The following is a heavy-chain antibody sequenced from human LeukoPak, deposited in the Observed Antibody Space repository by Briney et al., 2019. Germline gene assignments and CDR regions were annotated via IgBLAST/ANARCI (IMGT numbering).Heavy chain of an antibody. Sequence: GASLKISCKGSGSPFTTYWIGWVRKMPGKGLEWMGIIYPGDYDTRYSPSLQGQVTISADKSINTAYLQWSSLKASDTAIYYCARHHSGGYYVFLDYWGQGTLVTVSS. CDR3: ARHHSGGYYVFLDY. V-gene: IGHV5-51*01. D-gene: IGHD1-26*01. CDR2: IYPGDYDT. J-gene: IGHJ4*02. CDR1: GSPFTTYW.